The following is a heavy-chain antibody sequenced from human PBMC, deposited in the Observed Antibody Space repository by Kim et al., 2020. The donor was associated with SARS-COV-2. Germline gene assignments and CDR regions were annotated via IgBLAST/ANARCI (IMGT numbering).Heavy chain of an antibody. CDR3: ERDVGGQGGMDV. V-gene: IGHV3-30-3*01. J-gene: IGHJ6*02. D-gene: IGHD1-26*01. Sequence: GGSLRLSCAASGFTFSSYAMHWVRQAPGKGLEWVAAISYDGSNKYYADSVKGRFTISRDNSKNTLYLQMNSLRAEDTAVYYCERDVGGQGGMDVWGQGTT. CDR2: ISYDGSNK. CDR1: GFTFSSYA.